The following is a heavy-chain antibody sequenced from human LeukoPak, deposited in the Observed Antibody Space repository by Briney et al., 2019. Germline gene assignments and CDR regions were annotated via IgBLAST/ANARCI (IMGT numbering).Heavy chain of an antibody. CDR1: GFTFSSYA. CDR3: ARVGYSGYDYDY. CDR2: ISGGGEST. V-gene: IGHV3-23*01. J-gene: IGHJ4*02. D-gene: IGHD5-12*01. Sequence: AGSLRLSCEASGFTFSSYAMSWVRQAPGKGLKWVSVISGGGESTYYAESVEGRCTISRDNSKDALYLQMTSLRDEDTAVYYCARVGYSGYDYDYWGQGTLVTVSS.